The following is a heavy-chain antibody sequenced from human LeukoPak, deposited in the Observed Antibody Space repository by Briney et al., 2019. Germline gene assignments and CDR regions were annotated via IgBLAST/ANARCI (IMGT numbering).Heavy chain of an antibody. D-gene: IGHD6-6*01. J-gene: IGHJ4*02. Sequence: SETLSLTXAVSGYSISSGYYWGWIRQPPGKGLEWIGSIYHSGSTYYNPSLKSRVTISVDTSKNQFSLRLSSVTAADTAVYYCARLVAARSLDYWGQGTLVTVSS. V-gene: IGHV4-38-2*01. CDR3: ARLVAARSLDY. CDR2: IYHSGST. CDR1: GYSISSGYY.